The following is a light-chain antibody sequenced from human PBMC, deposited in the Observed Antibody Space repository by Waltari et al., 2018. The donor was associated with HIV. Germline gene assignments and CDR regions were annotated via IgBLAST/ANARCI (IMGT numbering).Light chain of an antibody. CDR2: YDS. CDR3: EVWDETRNHVV. V-gene: IGLV3-21*04. J-gene: IGLJ2*01. Sequence: YVLTQPPSVSVAPGKTATITCGGDRIGTKSVHWYQQKSGQAPQLTIYYDSERPSGIPERFSGSNSGSTATLTISRVEAGDEADYYCEVWDETRNHVVFGGGTKLFAL. CDR1: RIGTKS.